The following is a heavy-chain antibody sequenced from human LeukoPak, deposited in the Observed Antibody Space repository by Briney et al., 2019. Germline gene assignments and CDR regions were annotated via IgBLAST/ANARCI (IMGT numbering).Heavy chain of an antibody. CDR2: ISSTSSDI. CDR3: AKGLFSGYDKYLDS. Sequence: GGSLRLSCTASGFTFSYYWINWVRQAPGKGLEWVSFISSTSSDINYADSVRDRFTISRDNAKNSLFLQMDSLRVEDTAVYYCAKGLFSGYDKYLDSWGQGTLVTVSS. CDR1: GFTFSYYW. D-gene: IGHD5-12*01. V-gene: IGHV3-21*04. J-gene: IGHJ4*02.